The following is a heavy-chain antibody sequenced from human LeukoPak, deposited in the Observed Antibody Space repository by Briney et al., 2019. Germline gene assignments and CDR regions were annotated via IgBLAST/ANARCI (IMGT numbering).Heavy chain of an antibody. J-gene: IGHJ4*02. CDR2: IYSDSSA. CDR3: AKKSSGSGWYVGFFDY. CDR1: GVTVNYNF. Sequence: GGSLRLSCAASGVTVNYNFMSWVRQAPGKGLEWVSVIYSDSSADYADSVKGRFTISRDNSKNTLYLQMNSLRAEDTAVYYCAKKSSGSGWYVGFFDYWGQGTLVTVSS. V-gene: IGHV3-53*01. D-gene: IGHD6-19*01.